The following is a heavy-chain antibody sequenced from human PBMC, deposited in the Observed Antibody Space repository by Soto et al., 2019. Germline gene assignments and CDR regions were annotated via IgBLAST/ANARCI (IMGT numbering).Heavy chain of an antibody. V-gene: IGHV1-69*08. Sequence: QVQLVQSGAEVKEPGSSVKVSCKASGGTFSSYTITWVRQAPGQGLEWMGRIIPILDISNYAQKFQGRVTITADKSTSTAYMELSSLRSEDTAVYYCARDGDTAMVDYFDYWGQGTLVTVSS. CDR3: ARDGDTAMVDYFDY. CDR1: GGTFSSYT. J-gene: IGHJ4*02. D-gene: IGHD5-18*01. CDR2: IIPILDIS.